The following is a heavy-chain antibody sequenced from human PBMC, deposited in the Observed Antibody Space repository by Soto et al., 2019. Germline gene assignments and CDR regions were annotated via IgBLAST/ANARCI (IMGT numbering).Heavy chain of an antibody. Sequence: SETLSLTCTVSGGSISSGDYYWSWIRQPPGKGLEWIGYIYHSGSTYYNPSLKSRATISVDRSKNQFSLKLSSVTAADTAVYYCASGLVTTLHYWGQGTLVTVSS. CDR2: IYHSGST. CDR3: ASGLVTTLHY. J-gene: IGHJ4*02. D-gene: IGHD4-17*01. V-gene: IGHV4-30-2*01. CDR1: GGSISSGDYY.